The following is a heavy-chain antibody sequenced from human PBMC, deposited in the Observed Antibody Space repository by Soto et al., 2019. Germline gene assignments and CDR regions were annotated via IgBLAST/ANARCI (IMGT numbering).Heavy chain of an antibody. J-gene: IGHJ5*02. CDR3: ARQQALPPLDP. CDR2: IDPSDSYT. V-gene: IGHV5-10-1*01. CDR1: GYSFTSYW. Sequence: ESVTMFFTGSGYSFTSYWISLVRQMPGKGLEWMGRIDPSDSYTNYSPSFQGHVTISADKSISTAYLQWSSLKASDTAMYYCARQQALPPLDPWGQGTLVTVSS.